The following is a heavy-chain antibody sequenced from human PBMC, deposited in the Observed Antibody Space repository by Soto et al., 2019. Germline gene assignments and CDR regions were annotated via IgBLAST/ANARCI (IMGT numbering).Heavy chain of an antibody. CDR1: GFTFSSYS. J-gene: IGHJ5*02. V-gene: IGHV3-48*02. D-gene: IGHD5-12*01. CDR2: ISSSSSTI. CDR3: ATVATNSYNWLDP. Sequence: PGGSLRLSCAASGFTFSSYSMNWVRQAPGKGLEWVSYISSSSSTIYCADSVKGRFTISRDNAKNSLYLQMNSLRDEDTAVYYCATVATNSYNWLDPWGQGTLVTVSS.